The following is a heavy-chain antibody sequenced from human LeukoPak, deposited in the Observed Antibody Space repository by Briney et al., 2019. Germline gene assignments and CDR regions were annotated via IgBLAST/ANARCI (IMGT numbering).Heavy chain of an antibody. CDR3: AKDRDSSWFFDY. CDR2: IGGSGGST. CDR1: GFTFSSYA. Sequence: GGSLRLSCAVSGFTFSSYAMSWVRQAPGKGLEWVSAIGGSGGSTYYADSVKGRLTISRDNSKNTLYLQMNSLRAEDTAVYYCAKDRDSSWFFDYWGQGTLVTVSS. V-gene: IGHV3-23*01. J-gene: IGHJ4*02. D-gene: IGHD6-13*01.